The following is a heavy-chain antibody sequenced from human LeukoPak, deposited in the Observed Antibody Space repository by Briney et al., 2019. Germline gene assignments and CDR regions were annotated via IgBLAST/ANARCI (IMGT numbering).Heavy chain of an antibody. CDR2: IYYSGST. J-gene: IGHJ4*02. D-gene: IGHD5-18*01. Sequence: SETLSLTCTVSGGSIRSYYWSWIRQPPGKGLEWIGYIYYSGSTNYNPPLKSRVTMSVDTSKNQFSLNLSSVTAADTAVYYCAREEQLWSTGSYYFDYWGQGTLVTVSS. CDR1: GGSIRSYY. CDR3: AREEQLWSTGSYYFDY. V-gene: IGHV4-59*01.